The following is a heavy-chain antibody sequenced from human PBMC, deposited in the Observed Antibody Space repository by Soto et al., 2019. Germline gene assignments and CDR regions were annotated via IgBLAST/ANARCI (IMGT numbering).Heavy chain of an antibody. Sequence: GGSLRLSCAASGFTFSSYSMNWVRQAPGKGLEWVSYISSSSSTIYYADSVKGRFTISRDNAKNSLYLQMNSLRAEDTAVYYCGSFYDFWSGYYPSYYYYYYMDVWGKGTTVTVSS. D-gene: IGHD3-3*01. J-gene: IGHJ6*03. CDR3: GSFYDFWSGYYPSYYYYYYMDV. CDR1: GFTFSSYS. CDR2: ISSSSSTI. V-gene: IGHV3-48*01.